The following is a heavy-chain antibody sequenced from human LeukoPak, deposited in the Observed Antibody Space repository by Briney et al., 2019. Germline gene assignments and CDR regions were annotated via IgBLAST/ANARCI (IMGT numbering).Heavy chain of an antibody. CDR1: GFTFSSYS. V-gene: IGHV3-48*02. Sequence: PGGSLRLSCAASGFTFSSYSMNWVRQAPGKGLEWVSYISSSSTIYYADSVKGRFTISRDNAKNSLYLQMNSLRDEDTAVYYCAIIMVRGVKSYYYGMDVWGQGTTVTVSS. D-gene: IGHD3-10*01. CDR3: AIIMVRGVKSYYYGMDV. J-gene: IGHJ6*02. CDR2: ISSSSTI.